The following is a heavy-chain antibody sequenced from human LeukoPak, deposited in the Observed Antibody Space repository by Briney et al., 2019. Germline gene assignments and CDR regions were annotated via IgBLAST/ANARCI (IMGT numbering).Heavy chain of an antibody. CDR2: ISGDSGEI. CDR1: GFVFDAFS. D-gene: IGHD6-6*01. Sequence: GGSLRLCCAACGFVFDAFSMHWVRQAPGKGLEWVASISGDSGEIYNADSVGGRFTISRDNAENSVYLEMKSLTVEDTAVEYCARDTSGVFQRLVLDPWGQGALVTVSS. J-gene: IGHJ5*02. V-gene: IGHV3-21*06. CDR3: ARDTSGVFQRLVLDP.